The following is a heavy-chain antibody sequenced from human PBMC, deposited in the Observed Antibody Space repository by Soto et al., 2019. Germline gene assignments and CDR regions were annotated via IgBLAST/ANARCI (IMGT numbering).Heavy chain of an antibody. CDR3: APREGYCTNGVCPLFDP. J-gene: IGHJ5*02. Sequence: EVQLLESGEGLVQPGGSLRLSCAASGFTFSSYAMSWVRQAPGKGLEWVSAISGSGGSTYYADSVKGRFTISRDNSKNTLYLQMNSLRAEDTAVYYCAPREGYCTNGVCPLFDPWGQGTLVTVSS. CDR1: GFTFSSYA. CDR2: ISGSGGST. V-gene: IGHV3-23*01. D-gene: IGHD2-8*01.